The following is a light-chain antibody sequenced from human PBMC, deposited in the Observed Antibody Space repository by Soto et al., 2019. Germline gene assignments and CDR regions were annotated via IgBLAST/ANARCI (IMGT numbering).Light chain of an antibody. J-gene: IGKJ5*01. CDR3: QQFSSYPIT. CDR1: QNINSY. V-gene: IGKV1-9*01. Sequence: DIQMTQAPSSLSASAVDRVTITCRARQNINSYLNWYQQKPGKAPKLLIYAASTLQSGVPSRFSGSGSGTEFTLTISSLQPEDFATYYCQQFSSYPITFGQGTRRRL. CDR2: AAS.